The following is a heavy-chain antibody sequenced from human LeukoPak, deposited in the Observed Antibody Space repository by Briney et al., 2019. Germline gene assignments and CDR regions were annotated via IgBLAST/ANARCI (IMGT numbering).Heavy chain of an antibody. CDR3: ARDPRIAVAGQDYYYYGMDV. CDR2: ISYDGSNK. D-gene: IGHD6-19*01. Sequence: GSLRLSCAASGFTFSSHGMHWVRQAPGKGLEWVAVISYDGSNKYYADSVKGRFTISRDNSKNTLYLQMNSLRAEDTAVYYCARDPRIAVAGQDYYYYGMDVWGQGTTVTVSS. CDR1: GFTFSSHG. V-gene: IGHV3-30*03. J-gene: IGHJ6*02.